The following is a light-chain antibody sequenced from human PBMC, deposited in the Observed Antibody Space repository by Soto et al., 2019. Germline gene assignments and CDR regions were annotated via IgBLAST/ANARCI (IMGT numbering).Light chain of an antibody. V-gene: IGKV3-20*01. CDR3: QQSGSSLPWT. J-gene: IGKJ1*01. Sequence: EVVSTKSPGTLSSSLGERATLLCKSSQSVSDSYLAWYQQKPGQAPTLIIYGAYNRATGIPDRFSGSGSATEFTLTIRRLQSEDFAVYYCQQSGSSLPWTCGHWPKVDLK. CDR1: QSVSDSY. CDR2: GAY.